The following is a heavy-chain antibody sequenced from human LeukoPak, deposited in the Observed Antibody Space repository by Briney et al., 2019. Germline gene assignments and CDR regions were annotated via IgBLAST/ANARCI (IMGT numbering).Heavy chain of an antibody. CDR1: GGSISTYY. D-gene: IGHD3-10*01. Sequence: SDTLSLTCTVCGGSISTYYWSWIPETPETGLEWLGDVYHSGSTNYIPSLKSRVTISVDTSKNQFSWKLTSMTGADTAVYHCARVTPSFAHNWFARGGEGTLVTASS. CDR3: ARVTPSFAHNWFAR. CDR2: VYHSGST. J-gene: IGHJ5*02. V-gene: IGHV4-4*08.